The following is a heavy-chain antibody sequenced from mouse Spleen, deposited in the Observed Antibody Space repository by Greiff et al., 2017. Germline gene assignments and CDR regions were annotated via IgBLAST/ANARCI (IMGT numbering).Heavy chain of an antibody. J-gene: IGHJ4*01. CDR1: GFTFSDYY. CDR2: ISNGGGST. Sequence: EVMLVESGGGLVQPGGSLKLSCATSGFTFSDYYMYWVRQTPEKRLEWVAYISNGGGSTYYPDTVKGRFTISRDNAKNTLYLQMSRLKSEDTAMYYCAFSDYAMDYWGQGTSVTVSS. CDR3: AFSDYAMDY. V-gene: IGHV5-12*02. D-gene: IGHD3-1*01.